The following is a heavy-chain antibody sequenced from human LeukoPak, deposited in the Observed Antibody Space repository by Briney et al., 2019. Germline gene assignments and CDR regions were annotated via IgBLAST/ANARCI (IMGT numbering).Heavy chain of an antibody. CDR2: IYPGDSDT. CDR3: ARLHPLDDILTGYYSY. J-gene: IGHJ4*02. V-gene: IGHV5-51*01. D-gene: IGHD3-9*01. Sequence: GESLKISCKGSGYSFTSYWIGWVRQMPGKGLEWMGIIYPGDSDTRYSPSFQGQVTISADKSISTAYLQWSSLKASDTAMYYCARLHPLDDILTGYYSYWGQGALVTVSS. CDR1: GYSFTSYW.